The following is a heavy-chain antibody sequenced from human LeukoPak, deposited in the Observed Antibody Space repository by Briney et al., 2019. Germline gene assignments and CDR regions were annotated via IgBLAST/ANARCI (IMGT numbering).Heavy chain of an antibody. CDR1: GFTFSSYG. Sequence: GGSLRLSCAASGFTFSSYGMHWVRQAPGKGLEWVAVISYDGSNKYYADSVKGRFTISRDNSKNTLYLQMNSLRAEDTAVYYCAKVVSSWYLNYWGQGTLVTVSS. J-gene: IGHJ4*02. CDR3: AKVVSSWYLNY. D-gene: IGHD6-13*01. CDR2: ISYDGSNK. V-gene: IGHV3-30*18.